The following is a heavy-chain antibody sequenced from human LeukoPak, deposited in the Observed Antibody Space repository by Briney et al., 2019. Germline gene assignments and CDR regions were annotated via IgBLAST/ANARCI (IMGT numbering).Heavy chain of an antibody. CDR3: ARHRVGATLAGNNWFDP. V-gene: IGHV1-69*13. J-gene: IGHJ5*02. CDR1: GGTFSSYA. CDR2: IIPIFGTA. Sequence: VKVSCKASGGTFSSYAISWVRQAPGQGLEWMGGIIPIFGTANYAQKSQGRVTITADESTSTAYMELSSLRSEDTAVYYCARHRVGATLAGNNWFDPWGQGTLVTVSS. D-gene: IGHD1-26*01.